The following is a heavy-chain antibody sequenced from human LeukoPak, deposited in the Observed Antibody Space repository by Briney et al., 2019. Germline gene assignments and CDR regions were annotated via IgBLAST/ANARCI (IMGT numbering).Heavy chain of an antibody. CDR1: GFTFSSYS. Sequence: GGSLRLSCAASGFTFSSYSMNWVRQAPGKGLEWVSSISSSSSYIYYADSVKGRFTISRDNAKNSLYLQINSLRAEDTAVYYCARDWRVLAVAGAGFDYWGQGTLVTVSS. CDR3: ARDWRVLAVAGAGFDY. CDR2: ISSSSSYI. D-gene: IGHD6-19*01. V-gene: IGHV3-21*04. J-gene: IGHJ4*02.